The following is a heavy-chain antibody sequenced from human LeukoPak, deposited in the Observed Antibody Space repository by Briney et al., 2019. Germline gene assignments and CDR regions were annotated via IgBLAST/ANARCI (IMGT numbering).Heavy chain of an antibody. Sequence: KPSETLSLTCSVSGGSISSGSYCWGWIRQPPAMGLEWIGSIYYSGSTYDNPSLKSRVTMSVDTSKNQFSLKLSSVTAADTAVYYCARQDSGTYLNPLDIWGQGTVVTVSS. D-gene: IGHD1-26*01. V-gene: IGHV4-39*01. J-gene: IGHJ3*02. CDR1: GGSISSGSYC. CDR3: ARQDSGTYLNPLDI. CDR2: IYYSGST.